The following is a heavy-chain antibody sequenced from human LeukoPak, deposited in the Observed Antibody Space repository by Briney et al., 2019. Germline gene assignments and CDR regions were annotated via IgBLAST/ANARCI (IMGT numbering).Heavy chain of an antibody. Sequence: SETLSLTCTVSGGSISSYYWSWIRQPPGKGLEWIGYIYYSGSTNYNPSLKSRVTISVDTSKNQFSLKLSSVTAADTAVYYCARRAYNWNYGSYYYYYYMDVWGKGTTVTVSS. CDR3: ARRAYNWNYGSYYYYYYMDV. CDR1: GGSISSYY. V-gene: IGHV4-59*01. CDR2: IYYSGST. J-gene: IGHJ6*03. D-gene: IGHD1-7*01.